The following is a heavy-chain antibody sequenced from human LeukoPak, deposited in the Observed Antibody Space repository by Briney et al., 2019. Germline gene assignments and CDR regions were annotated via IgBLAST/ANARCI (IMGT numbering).Heavy chain of an antibody. J-gene: IGHJ3*02. CDR3: ARGHIVVVTETPDAFDI. CDR1: GGSFSGYY. D-gene: IGHD2-21*02. Sequence: SETLSLTCAVYGGSFSGYYWSWLRQPPGKGLEWIGEINHSGSTNYNPSLKSRVTISVDTSKNQFSLKLSSVTAADTAVYYCARGHIVVVTETPDAFDIWGQGTMVTVSS. CDR2: INHSGST. V-gene: IGHV4-34*01.